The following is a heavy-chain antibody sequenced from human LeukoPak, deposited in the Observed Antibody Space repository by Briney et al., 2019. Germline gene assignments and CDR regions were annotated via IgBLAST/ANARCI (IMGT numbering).Heavy chain of an antibody. CDR1: GYTFTSYD. Sequence: VASVKVSCKASGYTFTSYDINWVRQATGQGLEWMGWMNPNSGNTGYAQKFQGRVTITRNTSISTAYMELSSLRSEDTAVYYCARGRYPYYYYYMDVWGKGTTVTVSS. V-gene: IGHV1-8*01. CDR2: MNPNSGNT. J-gene: IGHJ6*03. CDR3: ARGRYPYYYYYMDV. D-gene: IGHD3-16*02.